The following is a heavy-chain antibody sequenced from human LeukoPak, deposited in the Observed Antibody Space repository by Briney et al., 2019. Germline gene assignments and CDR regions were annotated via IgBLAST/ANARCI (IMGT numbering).Heavy chain of an antibody. CDR3: ARGPTYYYDSSGYSYYYYYMDV. Sequence: ASVKVSCKASGYTFTSYGISWVRQAPAQGLEWMGWINAYNGNTNYEQNLQGRVTMTTDTSTSTAYMELRSLRSDDTAVYYCARGPTYYYDSSGYSYYYYYMDVWGKGTTVTVSS. CDR1: GYTFTSYG. CDR2: INAYNGNT. J-gene: IGHJ6*03. D-gene: IGHD3-22*01. V-gene: IGHV1-18*01.